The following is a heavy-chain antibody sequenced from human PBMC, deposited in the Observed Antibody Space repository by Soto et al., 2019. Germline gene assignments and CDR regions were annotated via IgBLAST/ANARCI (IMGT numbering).Heavy chain of an antibody. J-gene: IGHJ6*02. CDR3: AKDLVAWSNYYYYGMDV. CDR1: GFTFSHYG. V-gene: IGHV3-30*18. D-gene: IGHD6-6*01. Sequence: QVRQVESGGGVVQPGRSLRLSCTASGFTFSHYGMHWARQAPGKGLDRVAIISYDGSNKHYADSVMGRFTISRDNSKNTLYLEMNSLRTEDTAVYYCAKDLVAWSNYYYYGMDVWGQGTTVTVSS. CDR2: ISYDGSNK.